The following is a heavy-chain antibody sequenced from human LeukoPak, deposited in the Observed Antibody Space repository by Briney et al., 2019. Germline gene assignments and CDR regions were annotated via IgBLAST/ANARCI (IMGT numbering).Heavy chain of an antibody. CDR2: INPNSGGT. V-gene: IGHV1-2*02. J-gene: IGHJ4*02. D-gene: IGHD3-3*01. CDR1: GYTFTGYY. CDR3: ARDRGAVAIFGVVIAPGPIDY. Sequence: ASVKVSCKASGYTFTGYYMHWVRQAPGQGLEWMGWINPNSGGTNYAQKFQGRVTMTRDTSISTAYMELSRLRSDDTAVYYCARDRGAVAIFGVVIAPGPIDYWGQGTLVTVSS.